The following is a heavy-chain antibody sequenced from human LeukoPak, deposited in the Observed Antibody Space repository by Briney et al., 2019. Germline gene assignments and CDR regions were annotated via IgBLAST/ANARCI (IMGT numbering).Heavy chain of an antibody. CDR1: GFTFSYYA. J-gene: IGHJ4*02. CDR2: ISGSGDST. Sequence: GGSLRPSCAASGFTFSYYAMSWVRQAPGKGLEWVSSISGSGDSTYYADSVKGRFAIFRDNSKNTLYLQMNSLRVEDTAVYYCAKVQSSVWVQTFDYWGQGTRVTVSS. D-gene: IGHD5-18*01. CDR3: AKVQSSVWVQTFDY. V-gene: IGHV3-23*01.